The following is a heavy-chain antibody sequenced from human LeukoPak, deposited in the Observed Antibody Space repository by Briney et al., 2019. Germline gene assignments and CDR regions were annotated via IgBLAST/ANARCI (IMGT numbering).Heavy chain of an antibody. V-gene: IGHV3-74*01. CDR1: GFTFSRHW. D-gene: IGHD5/OR15-5a*01. CDR2: INLDGSNT. CDR3: ARGLSPSEAYEI. Sequence: GGSLRLSCVASGFTFSRHWMHWVRQAPGKGLVWFSRINLDGSNTIYADSVKGRFTVSRDNAKNTLYLQMESLRAEDTAVYYCARGLSPSEAYEIWGQGTMVAVSS. J-gene: IGHJ3*02.